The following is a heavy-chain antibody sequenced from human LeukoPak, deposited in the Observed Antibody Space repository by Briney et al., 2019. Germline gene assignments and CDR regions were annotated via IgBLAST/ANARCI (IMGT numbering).Heavy chain of an antibody. Sequence: PGGSLRLSCAASGFTFSSYGMHWVRQAPGNGLEWVAFIRYDGSNKYYADSVKGRFTISRDNSKNTLYLQMNSLRAEDTAVYYCAKESDYYYYMDVWGKGTTVTVSS. V-gene: IGHV3-30*02. J-gene: IGHJ6*03. CDR1: GFTFSSYG. CDR3: AKESDYYYYMDV. CDR2: IRYDGSNK.